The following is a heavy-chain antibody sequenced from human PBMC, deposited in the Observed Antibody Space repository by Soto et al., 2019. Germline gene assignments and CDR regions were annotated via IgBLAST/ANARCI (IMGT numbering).Heavy chain of an antibody. CDR3: AKDPVVVVVAARGGFFDY. V-gene: IGHV3-23*01. CDR1: GFTFSSYA. D-gene: IGHD2-15*01. Sequence: GGSLRLSCAASGFTFSSYAMSWVRQAPGKGLEWVSAISGSGGSTYYADSVKGRFTISRDNSKNTLYLQMNSLRAEDTAVYYCAKDPVVVVVAARGGFFDYWGQGTLVTVSS. J-gene: IGHJ4*02. CDR2: ISGSGGST.